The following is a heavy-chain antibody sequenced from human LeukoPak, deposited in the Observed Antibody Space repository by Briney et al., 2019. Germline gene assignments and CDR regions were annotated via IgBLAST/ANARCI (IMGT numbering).Heavy chain of an antibody. CDR3: AAGIGSRPEYFHY. J-gene: IGHJ1*01. CDR1: GFTFTSSV. Sequence: TSVTVSCKASGFTFTSSVMQWVRQARGQRLEWIGWIVVGSGNTNYAQKFQERVTITRDKSTSTAYMELSSLRSEDTAVYYCAAGIGSRPEYFHYWGQGTLVTVSS. V-gene: IGHV1-58*02. CDR2: IVVGSGNT. D-gene: IGHD1-26*01.